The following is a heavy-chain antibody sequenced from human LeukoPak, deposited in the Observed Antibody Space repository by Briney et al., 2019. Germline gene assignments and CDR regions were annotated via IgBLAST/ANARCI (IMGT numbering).Heavy chain of an antibody. CDR3: AREDGPDFDF. V-gene: IGHV4-59*06. D-gene: IGHD5-24*01. J-gene: IGHJ4*02. CDR1: GGSISSYY. CDR2: ISYSGST. Sequence: SETLSLTCTVSGGSISSYYWSWVRHYPGKGLEWIGYISYSGSTSYNPSLKSRVTISVDASKNQFSLKLSSVTAADTAVYYCAREDGPDFDFWGQGTLVTVSS.